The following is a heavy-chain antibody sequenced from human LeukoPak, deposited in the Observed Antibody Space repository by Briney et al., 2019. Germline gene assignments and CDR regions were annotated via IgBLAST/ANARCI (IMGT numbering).Heavy chain of an antibody. CDR2: IIPIFGTA. Sequence: SVKVSCKASGGTFSSYAISWVRQAPGQGLEWMGGIIPIFGTANYAQKFQGRVTITADKSTSTVYMELSSLRSEDTAVYYCARATWIQLWSPYYYYYMDVWGKGTTVTVSS. CDR3: ARATWIQLWSPYYYYYMDV. D-gene: IGHD5-18*01. V-gene: IGHV1-69*06. CDR1: GGTFSSYA. J-gene: IGHJ6*03.